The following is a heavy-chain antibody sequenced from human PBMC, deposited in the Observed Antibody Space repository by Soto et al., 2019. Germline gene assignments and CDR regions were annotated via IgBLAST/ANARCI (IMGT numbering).Heavy chain of an antibody. D-gene: IGHD2-2*01. CDR1: GGSISSSSYY. V-gene: IGHV4-39*01. CDR2: IYYSGST. CDR3: ARQGIVPAATPDY. Sequence: QLQLQESGPGLVKPSETLSLTCTVSGGSISSSSYYWGWIRQPPGKGLEWIGSIYYSGSTYYNPSLKSRVTISVDTSKNQFSLKLSSVTAADTAVYYCARQGIVPAATPDYWGQGTLVTVSS. J-gene: IGHJ4*02.